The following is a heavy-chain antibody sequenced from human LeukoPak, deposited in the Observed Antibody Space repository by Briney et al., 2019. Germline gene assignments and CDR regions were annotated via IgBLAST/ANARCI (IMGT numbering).Heavy chain of an antibody. V-gene: IGHV1-18*01. J-gene: IGHJ4*02. CDR3: ARFTGLDY. CDR1: GYTFTNYV. Sequence: ASVKVSCKASGYTFTNYVISWVRQAPGQGLEWMGWVSTYSGNTNYAQKFQGRITMTTDTSTSTAYMDLRNLRYDDTAVYYCARFTGLDYWGQGTLITVSS. CDR2: VSTYSGNT.